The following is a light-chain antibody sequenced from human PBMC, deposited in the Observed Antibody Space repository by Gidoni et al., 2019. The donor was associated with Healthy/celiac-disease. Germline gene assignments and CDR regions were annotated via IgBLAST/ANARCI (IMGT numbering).Light chain of an antibody. CDR3: QQYGSSPVVT. V-gene: IGKV3-20*01. J-gene: IGKJ4*01. Sequence: EIVLTQSPGPLSLSPGERATLSCRASQSVSSSYLAWYQQKPGQAPRLLIYGASSRATGIPDRFSGSGSGTDFTLTISRLEPEDFAVYYCQQYGSSPVVTFGGGTKVEIK. CDR1: QSVSSSY. CDR2: GAS.